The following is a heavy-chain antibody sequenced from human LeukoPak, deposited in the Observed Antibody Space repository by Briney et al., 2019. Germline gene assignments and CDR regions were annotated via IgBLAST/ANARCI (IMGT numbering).Heavy chain of an antibody. V-gene: IGHV6-1*01. CDR3: ARVTVTTLEN. CDR1: GDSFSSNTAA. J-gene: IGHJ4*02. CDR2: TYYTSQCYH. Sequence: SQTLSLTCALSGDSFSSNTAAWDWLRQSPARGLEWLGRTYYTSQCYHDYAVSVKTPITINPDTSKNQFSLQLNSVTPEDTAVYYCARVTVTTLENWGQGTLVTVSS. D-gene: IGHD4-17*01.